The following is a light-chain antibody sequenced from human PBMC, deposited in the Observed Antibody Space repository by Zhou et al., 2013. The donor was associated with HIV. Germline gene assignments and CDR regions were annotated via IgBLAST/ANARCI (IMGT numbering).Light chain of an antibody. V-gene: IGKV1-17*01. CDR2: SAS. CDR3: QHYDNPPQFT. J-gene: IGKJ3*01. Sequence: DIQMTQSPSSLSASVGDRVTITCRASQGIRNDLGWYQQKPGKAPKRLIYSASNLQSGVPSRFSGSGSGTDFTFIISSLQPEDIATYYCQHYDNPPQFTFGPGTKVDI. CDR1: QGIRND.